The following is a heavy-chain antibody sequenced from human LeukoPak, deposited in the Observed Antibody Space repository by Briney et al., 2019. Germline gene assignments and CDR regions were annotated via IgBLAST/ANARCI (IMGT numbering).Heavy chain of an antibody. CDR3: ARGITESTLRPSSFDY. V-gene: IGHV4-30-2*01. CDR2: IYHCGST. Sequence: PSQTLSLTCAVSGGSISSGGYSWSWLRQPPGKGLEWIGYIYHCGSTYYTPSLKSRVTISVDRSKNQFSLKLSSVTAADTAVYYCARGITESTLRPSSFDYWGQGTLVTVSS. D-gene: IGHD2-2*01. J-gene: IGHJ4*02. CDR1: GGSISSGGYS.